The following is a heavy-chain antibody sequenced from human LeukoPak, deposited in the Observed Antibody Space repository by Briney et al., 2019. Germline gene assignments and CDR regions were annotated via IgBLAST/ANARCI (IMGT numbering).Heavy chain of an antibody. CDR3: ARDHPGVIAAVADAFDI. CDR2: ISSSSSYI. V-gene: IGHV3-21*01. J-gene: IGHJ3*02. D-gene: IGHD6-13*01. CDR1: GFTFSSYS. Sequence: PGGSLRLSCAASGFTFSSYSMNWVRQAPGKGLEWVSSISSSSSYIYYADSVKGRFTISRDNAKNSLYLQMNSLRAEDTAVYYCARDHPGVIAAVADAFDIWGQGTMVTVSS.